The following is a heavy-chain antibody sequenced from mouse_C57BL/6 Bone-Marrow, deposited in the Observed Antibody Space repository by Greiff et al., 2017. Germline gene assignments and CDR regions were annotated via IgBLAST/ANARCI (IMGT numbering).Heavy chain of an antibody. V-gene: IGHV1-18*01. CDR1: GYTFTDYN. CDR3: ARSLYYGSSYAY. D-gene: IGHD1-1*01. CDR2: INPNNGGT. J-gene: IGHJ3*01. Sequence: EVQLQQSGPELVKPGASVKIPCKASGYTFTDYNMDWVKQSHGKSLEWIGDINPNNGGTIYNQKFKGKATLTVDKSSSTAYMELRSLTSEDTAVYYCARSLYYGSSYAYWGQGTLVTVSA.